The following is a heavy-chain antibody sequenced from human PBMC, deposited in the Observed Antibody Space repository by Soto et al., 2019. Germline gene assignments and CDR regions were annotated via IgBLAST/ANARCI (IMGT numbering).Heavy chain of an antibody. CDR1: GIKIDDYA. V-gene: IGHV3-9*01. Sequence: EVQLVESGGGLVQTGRSLRLSCISYGIKIDDYAMHWVRQAPGKDLVWVSGISWNSGSIGYADSVKGRFTISRDSAKNSLYLQMNSLRAEDKALYCGAQGGLLLSEGGGYWGQGTLVTVSS. CDR3: AQGGLLLSEGGGY. D-gene: IGHD2-15*01. J-gene: IGHJ4*02. CDR2: ISWNSGSI.